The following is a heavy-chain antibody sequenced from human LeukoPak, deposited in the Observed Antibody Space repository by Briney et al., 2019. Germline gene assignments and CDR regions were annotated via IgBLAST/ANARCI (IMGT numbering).Heavy chain of an antibody. CDR1: GYTFTSYY. D-gene: IGHD2-2*01. CDR2: INPSGGST. J-gene: IGHJ6*02. V-gene: IGHV1-46*01. Sequence: ASVKVSRKASGYTFTSYYMHWVRQAPGQGLEWMGIINPSGGSTSYAQKFQGRVTMTRDTSTSTVYMELSSLRSDDTAVYYCARRAGCSTSCYSDYYYGMDVWGQGTTVTVSS. CDR3: ARRAGCSTSCYSDYYYGMDV.